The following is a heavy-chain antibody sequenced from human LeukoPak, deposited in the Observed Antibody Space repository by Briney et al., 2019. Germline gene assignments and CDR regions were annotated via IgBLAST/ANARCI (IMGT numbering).Heavy chain of an antibody. V-gene: IGHV3-21*01. CDR1: GFTFSSYS. J-gene: IGHJ6*02. CDR3: ARDEALLGATSPSAYYYYGMDV. D-gene: IGHD1-26*01. CDR2: ISSSSSYI. Sequence: GGSLRLSCAASGFTFSSYSMNWVRQAPGKGLEWVSSISSSSSYIYYADSVKGRFTISRDNAKNSLYLQMNSLRAEDTAVYYCARDEALLGATSPSAYYYYGMDVWGQGTTVTVSS.